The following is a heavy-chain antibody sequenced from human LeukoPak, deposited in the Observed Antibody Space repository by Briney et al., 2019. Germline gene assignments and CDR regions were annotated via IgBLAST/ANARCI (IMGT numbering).Heavy chain of an antibody. CDR1: GFTFNNYA. CDR2: ISGSGSST. Sequence: PGGSLRLSCAASGFTFNNYAMTWVRQAPGKGLEWVSGISGSGSSTYYADSVKGRFTLSRDYPKNTLYLQMNSLRAEDTAVYFCAKYSGSYYYPPNWDSWGQGNPGHRLL. J-gene: IGHJ4*02. V-gene: IGHV3-23*01. D-gene: IGHD1-26*01. CDR3: AKYSGSYYYPPNWDS.